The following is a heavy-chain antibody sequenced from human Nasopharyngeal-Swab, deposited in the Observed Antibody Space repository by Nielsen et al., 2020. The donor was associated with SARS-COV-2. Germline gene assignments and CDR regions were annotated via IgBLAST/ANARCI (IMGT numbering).Heavy chain of an antibody. Sequence: ESLKISCVASGFTFSTYAMSWVRKAPGKGLDWVSAISGSGGSAYYADSVKGRFTISRDNSKNTVYLQMNTLRAEDTVVYYCAKDGRYYASGSHPFDYWGQGTLVTVSS. CDR2: ISGSGGSA. V-gene: IGHV3-23*01. D-gene: IGHD3-10*01. CDR1: GFTFSTYA. J-gene: IGHJ4*02. CDR3: AKDGRYYASGSHPFDY.